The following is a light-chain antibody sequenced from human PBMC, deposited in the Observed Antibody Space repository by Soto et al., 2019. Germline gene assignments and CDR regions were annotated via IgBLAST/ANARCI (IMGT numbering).Light chain of an antibody. CDR1: QSVSGN. V-gene: IGKV1-27*01. CDR3: QKHNSAPFT. Sequence: MTQSPATLSVSPGERATLSCRASQSVSGNLAWYQQKPGKVPKLLIYSASTLQLGVPSRFSGSGSGTDFTLTISSLQPEDVATYYCQKHNSAPFTFGPGTKVDIK. CDR2: SAS. J-gene: IGKJ3*01.